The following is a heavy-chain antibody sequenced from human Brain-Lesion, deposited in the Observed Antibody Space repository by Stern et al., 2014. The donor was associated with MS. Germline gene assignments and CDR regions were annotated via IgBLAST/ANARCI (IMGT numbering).Heavy chain of an antibody. J-gene: IGHJ6*02. CDR2: FIPVLGIP. CDR3: ARDGRHTDNYGLDV. CDR1: GGTFNVYA. D-gene: IGHD3-9*01. Sequence: VQLVESGAEVKRPGSSVKGSCQASGGTFNVYAIHWLRQAPGQGFEWIGGFIPVLGIPNYAQKFQGRVTITADGSTRTSSMHLNSLRSNDTAVYYCARDGRHTDNYGLDVWGQGTTVVVSS. V-gene: IGHV1-69*01.